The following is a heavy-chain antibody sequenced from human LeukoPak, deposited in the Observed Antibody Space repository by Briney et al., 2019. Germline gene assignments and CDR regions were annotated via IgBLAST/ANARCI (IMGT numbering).Heavy chain of an antibody. D-gene: IGHD1-26*01. Sequence: SETLSLTCTVSGGSISSYYWSWIRQPAGKGLGWIGRIYTSGSTNYNPSLKSRVTISVDKSKNQFSLKLSSVTAADTAVYYCARERVGATDHDAFDIWGQGTMVTVSS. V-gene: IGHV4-4*07. J-gene: IGHJ3*02. CDR3: ARERVGATDHDAFDI. CDR2: IYTSGST. CDR1: GGSISSYY.